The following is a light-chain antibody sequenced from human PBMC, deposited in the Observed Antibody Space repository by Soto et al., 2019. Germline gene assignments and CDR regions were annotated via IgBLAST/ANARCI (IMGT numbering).Light chain of an antibody. V-gene: IGKV1-8*01. CDR3: QQYYSYPPT. CDR1: QGISSY. Sequence: IQITQSPSTLSASVGDRVTITCRASQGISSYLAWYQQKPGKAPKLLIYAASTLQSGVPSRFSGSGSGTDFTLTISCLQSEDFATYYCQQYYSYPPTFGQGTKVDIK. J-gene: IGKJ1*01. CDR2: AAS.